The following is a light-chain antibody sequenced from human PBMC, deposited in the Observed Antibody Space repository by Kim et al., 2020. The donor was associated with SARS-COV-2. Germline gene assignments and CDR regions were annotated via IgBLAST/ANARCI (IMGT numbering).Light chain of an antibody. V-gene: IGLV2-14*03. CDR3: SSYTSSSTSLV. Sequence: QSINISCTGTSSDVGGYKYVSWYQQHPGKVPKLMIYDVSNRPAGVSNRFSGSKSGNTASLTISGLQAEDDADYYCSSYTSSSTSLVFGGGTQLTVL. CDR1: SSDVGGYKY. CDR2: DVS. J-gene: IGLJ3*02.